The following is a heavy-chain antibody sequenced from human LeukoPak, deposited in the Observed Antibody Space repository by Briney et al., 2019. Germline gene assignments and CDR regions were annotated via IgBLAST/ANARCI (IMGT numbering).Heavy chain of an antibody. CDR3: ARKGLPDY. J-gene: IGHJ4*02. Sequence: GGSLRLFCAASGFTFSNYWMSWVRQAPGKGLEWVANIKQDGSDKYYVDSVKGRFTISRDNAKNSLYLQMNSLRAEDTAVYYCARKGLPDYWGQGTLVTVSS. CDR2: IKQDGSDK. V-gene: IGHV3-7*01. CDR1: GFTFSNYW.